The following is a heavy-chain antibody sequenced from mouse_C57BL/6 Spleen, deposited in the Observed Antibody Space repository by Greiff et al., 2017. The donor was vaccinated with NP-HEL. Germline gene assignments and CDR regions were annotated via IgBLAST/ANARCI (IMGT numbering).Heavy chain of an antibody. J-gene: IGHJ2*01. D-gene: IGHD1-1*01. CDR3: AREDYGSSYDY. Sequence: EVKLEESGGGLVKPGGSLKLSCAASGFTFSSYAMSWVRQTPEKRLEWVATISDGGSYTYYPDNVKGRFTISRDSAKNNLYLQMSHLKSEDTAMYYCAREDYGSSYDYWGQGTTLTVSS. CDR2: ISDGGSYT. V-gene: IGHV5-4*01. CDR1: GFTFSSYA.